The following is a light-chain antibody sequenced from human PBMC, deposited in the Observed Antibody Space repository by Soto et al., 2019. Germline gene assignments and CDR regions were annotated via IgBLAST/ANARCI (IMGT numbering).Light chain of an antibody. V-gene: IGKV4-1*01. CDR1: QSVLYSSNNKNY. CDR3: QQYYSSPFT. Sequence: DIVMTQSPDSLAVSLGERATFNCKSSQSVLYSSNNKNYLAWFQQKPGQPPKLLIYWASTREFGFPDRFSGSGSGTDFTLTISGLQAEDVAVYYCQQYYSSPFTFGPGTKVDIK. J-gene: IGKJ3*01. CDR2: WAS.